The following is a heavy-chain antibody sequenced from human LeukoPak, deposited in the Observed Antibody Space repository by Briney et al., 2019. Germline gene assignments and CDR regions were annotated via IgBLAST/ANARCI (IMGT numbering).Heavy chain of an antibody. J-gene: IGHJ4*02. D-gene: IGHD6-13*01. V-gene: IGHV1-46*01. Sequence: ASVKVSCKASGYTFTGFYMHWVRQAPGQGLEWMGIINPSGGSTSYAQKFQGRVTMTRDTSTSTVYMELSSLRSEDTAVYYCARDWQQLVKVGDYWGQGTLVTVSS. CDR2: INPSGGST. CDR1: GYTFTGFY. CDR3: ARDWQQLVKVGDY.